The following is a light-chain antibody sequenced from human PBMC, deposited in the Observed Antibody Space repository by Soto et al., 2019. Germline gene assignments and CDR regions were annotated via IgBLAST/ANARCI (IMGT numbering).Light chain of an antibody. CDR1: QSVSSY. CDR2: DAS. Sequence: EIVLTQSPATLSLSPGERATLSCRASQSVSSYLAWYQQKPGQDPRLLIYDASNRATGIPARFSGSGSGTDFTLTISRLEPEDFAVYYCQQRSNWPGTFGQGTRLEIK. J-gene: IGKJ5*01. V-gene: IGKV3-11*01. CDR3: QQRSNWPGT.